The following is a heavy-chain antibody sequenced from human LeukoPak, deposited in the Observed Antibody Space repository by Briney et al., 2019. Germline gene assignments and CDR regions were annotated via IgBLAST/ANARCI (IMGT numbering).Heavy chain of an antibody. CDR3: ASYASRAQRWYFDL. J-gene: IGHJ2*01. D-gene: IGHD2-2*01. CDR1: GFTFSGYS. CDR2: IYHSGST. V-gene: IGHV4-31*02. Sequence: LRLSCVASGFTFSGYSMNWVRGYPGKGLEGIGYIYHSGSTYYNPSLKSRITISVDTSENHFSLRLNSVTAADTAVYYCASYASRAQRWYFDLWGRGTLVTVSS.